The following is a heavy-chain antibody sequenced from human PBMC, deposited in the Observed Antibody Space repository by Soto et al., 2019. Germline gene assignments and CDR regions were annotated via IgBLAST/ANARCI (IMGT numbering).Heavy chain of an antibody. CDR1: GCSIRTYY. D-gene: IGHD6-19*01. Sequence: PSETLSLTFTVSGCSIRTYYWSWILQPPGKGLEWIGHIYYSGSTNYNPSLKSRVIISIDTSKRQFSLVLSSVTAADTAVYYCVRVGAEAGTSIYYYYYGMDVWCQGTTVS. CDR2: IYYSGST. J-gene: IGHJ6*02. CDR3: VRVGAEAGTSIYYYYYGMDV. V-gene: IGHV4-59*01.